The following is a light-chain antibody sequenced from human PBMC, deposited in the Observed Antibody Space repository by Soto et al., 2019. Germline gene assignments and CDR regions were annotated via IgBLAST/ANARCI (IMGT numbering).Light chain of an antibody. Sequence: EIVLTQSPGTLSLSPGERATLSCRASQSVSSSDLASYQQTPGQAPRLLIYDASSTATGITDRFSGSGSGTDFTLTISRLEAEDFAVYYCQQYGISRTFGQGTKVEIK. V-gene: IGKV3-20*01. J-gene: IGKJ1*01. CDR3: QQYGISRT. CDR2: DAS. CDR1: QSVSSSD.